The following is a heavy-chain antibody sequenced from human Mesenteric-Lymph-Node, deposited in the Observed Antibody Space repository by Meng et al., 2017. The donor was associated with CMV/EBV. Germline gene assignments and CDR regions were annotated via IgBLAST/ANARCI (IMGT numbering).Heavy chain of an antibody. V-gene: IGHV3-48*03. J-gene: IGHJ4*02. CDR2: ISSSGSTI. D-gene: IGHD3-10*01. CDR1: GFTFSSYE. CDR3: ARSRGSGSLYYFDY. Sequence: GGPLRLSCAASGFTFSSYEMNWVRQAPGKGLEWVSYISSSGSTIYYADSVKGRFTISRDNAKNSLYLQMNSLRAEDTAVYYCARSRGSGSLYYFDYWGQGTLVTVSS.